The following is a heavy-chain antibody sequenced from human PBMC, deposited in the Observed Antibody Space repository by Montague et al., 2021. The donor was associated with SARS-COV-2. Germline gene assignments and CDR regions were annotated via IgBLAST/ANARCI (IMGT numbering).Heavy chain of an antibody. J-gene: IGHJ5*02. Sequence: SETLSLTCTVSGGSINSDYWSWIRQLPGKGLEWIGYIYYRGSTNYNPSLKSRVTISVDTSKNQFSLKLISVTAADTAVYYCAREDRWNWFDPWGQGILVTVSS. CDR1: GGSINSDY. CDR2: IYYRGST. CDR3: AREDRWNWFDP. D-gene: IGHD5-24*01. V-gene: IGHV4-59*01.